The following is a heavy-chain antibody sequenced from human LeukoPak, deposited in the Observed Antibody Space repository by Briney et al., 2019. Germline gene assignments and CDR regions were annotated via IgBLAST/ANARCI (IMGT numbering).Heavy chain of an antibody. V-gene: IGHV3-48*03. CDR3: ARDFVRSGWY. J-gene: IGHJ4*02. CDR1: GFSISSYA. Sequence: GGSLRLSCATSGFSISSYAMSWVRQAPGKGLEWVSYISSSGSTIYYADSVKGRFTISRDNAKNSLYLQMNSLRAEDTAVYYCARDFVRSGWYWGQGTLVTASS. CDR2: ISSSGSTI. D-gene: IGHD6-19*01.